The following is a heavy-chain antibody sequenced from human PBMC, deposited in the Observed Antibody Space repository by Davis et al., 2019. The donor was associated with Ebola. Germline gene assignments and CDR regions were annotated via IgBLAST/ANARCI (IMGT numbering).Heavy chain of an antibody. J-gene: IGHJ1*01. V-gene: IGHV3-11*04. D-gene: IGHD3-16*01. CDR3: ARGISGGTVTLGD. CDR2: ISSRGSAI. Sequence: PGGSLRLSCAASGFAFSDYYMSWIRQAPGKGLEWVSYISSRGSAIYYADSVKGRFTISRDNAKNSLYLQMNSLRAEDTAVYYCARGISGGTVTLGDWGQGTLVTVSS. CDR1: GFAFSDYY.